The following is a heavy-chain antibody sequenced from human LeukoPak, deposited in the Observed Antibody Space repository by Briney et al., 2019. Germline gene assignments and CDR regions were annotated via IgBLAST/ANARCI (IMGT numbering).Heavy chain of an antibody. D-gene: IGHD3-16*01. CDR3: ARSSMIPIGFFDS. CDR1: GFTFNYYE. V-gene: IGHV3-48*03. Sequence: GGSLRLSCAGTGFTFNYYEMNWVRQAPGKGLEWVASISSSGGLIYYADSVKGRFTISRDNAKNSLYLQMNSLRAEDTAVYYCARSSMIPIGFFDSWGQGTLVTVSS. CDR2: ISSSGGLI. J-gene: IGHJ4*02.